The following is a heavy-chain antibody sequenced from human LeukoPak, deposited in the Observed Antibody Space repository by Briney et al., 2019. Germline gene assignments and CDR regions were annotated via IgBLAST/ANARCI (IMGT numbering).Heavy chain of an antibody. V-gene: IGHV4-4*02. D-gene: IGHD1-26*01. CDR1: GGSITSTNW. CDR2: ITLSGGT. Sequence: SETLSLTCVVSGGSITSTNWWSWVRQPPGQGLEWIGEITLSGGTNYNPSLKGRVTISLDRSKNHLSLPLTSVTAADTAVYYCSRESGAFSPFGYWGQGTLVTVSS. CDR3: SRESGAFSPFGY. J-gene: IGHJ4*02.